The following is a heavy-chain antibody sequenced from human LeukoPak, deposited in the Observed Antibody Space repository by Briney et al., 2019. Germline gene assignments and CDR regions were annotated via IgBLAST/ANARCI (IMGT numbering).Heavy chain of an antibody. CDR2: IYYSGST. J-gene: IGHJ4*02. CDR1: GGSISSYY. CDR3: AREWVYYDSSGVFDY. Sequence: PSETLSLTCTVSGGSISSYYWSWIRQPPGKGLEWIGYIYYSGSTNYNPSLKSRVTISVDTSKNQFSLKLSSVIAADTAVYYCAREWVYYDSSGVFDYWGQGTLVTVSS. V-gene: IGHV4-59*01. D-gene: IGHD3-22*01.